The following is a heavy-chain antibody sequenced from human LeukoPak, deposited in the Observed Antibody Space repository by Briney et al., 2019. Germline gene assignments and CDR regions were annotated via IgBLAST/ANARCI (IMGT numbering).Heavy chain of an antibody. CDR1: GGSIRSSSYY. J-gene: IGHJ6*03. Sequence: PSETLSLTCTVSGGSIRSSSYYWGWIRQPPGKGLEWIGNIYYSGSTYYNPSLKSRVTISVDTSKNQFSLKLSSVTAADTAVYYCAREYCTNGVCYLYYYYYMDVWGKGTTVTVSS. CDR3: AREYCTNGVCYLYYYYYMDV. CDR2: IYYSGST. D-gene: IGHD2-8*01. V-gene: IGHV4-39*07.